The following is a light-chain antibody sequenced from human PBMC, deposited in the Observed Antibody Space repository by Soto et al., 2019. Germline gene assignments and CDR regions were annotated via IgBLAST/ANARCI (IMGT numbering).Light chain of an antibody. CDR3: QQYHNSPPQYT. J-gene: IGKJ2*01. V-gene: IGKV3-15*01. CDR1: QTVASN. CDR2: GAS. Sequence: EIVMTQSPASLSVSPGDGATLSCRASQTVASNVAWYQQKPGQGPRRLIHGASTRAAGVPARFSGSGSGTDFTITISSLQAEEFSVYYCQQYHNSPPQYTFDQGTKLQIK.